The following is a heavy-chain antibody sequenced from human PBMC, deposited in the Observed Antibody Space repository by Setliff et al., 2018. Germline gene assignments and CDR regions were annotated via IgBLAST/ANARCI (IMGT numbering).Heavy chain of an antibody. D-gene: IGHD3-22*01. V-gene: IGHV4-61*02. CDR2: IYTSGST. J-gene: IGHJ4*02. Sequence: SETLSLTCTVSGGSISSGSYYWSWIRQPAGKGLEWIGRIYTSGSTNYNPSLKSRVTISVDTSKNQFSLKLSSVTAADTAVYYCAGHPHYDSSGYRDYWGQGTLVTVSS. CDR1: GGSISSGSYY. CDR3: AGHPHYDSSGYRDY.